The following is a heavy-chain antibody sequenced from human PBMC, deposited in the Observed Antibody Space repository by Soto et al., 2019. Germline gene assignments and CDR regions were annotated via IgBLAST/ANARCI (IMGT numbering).Heavy chain of an antibody. D-gene: IGHD3-10*01. CDR3: ARGHGSGRYPYLQVDY. V-gene: IGHV4-59*01. CDR2: IYSSVST. J-gene: IGHJ4*02. CDR1: GGGIRSYY. Sequence: XASLLLTCSFPGGGIRSYYWSWIRQPPGKGLEWIGYIYSSVSTNYNPSLQSRVTISLDTSENQFSLNLSSVTAADTAVYYCARGHGSGRYPYLQVDYWGQGTLVTV.